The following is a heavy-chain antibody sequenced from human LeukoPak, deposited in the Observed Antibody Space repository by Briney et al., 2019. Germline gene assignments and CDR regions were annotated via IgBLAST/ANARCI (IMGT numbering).Heavy chain of an antibody. J-gene: IGHJ4*02. CDR1: GGTFSNYA. CDR2: IIPLFDTA. V-gene: IGHV1-69*13. Sequence: SVKVSCKASGGTFSNYAISWVRQAPGQGLEWMGGIIPLFDTADYAQKFQGRLTITADESTSTAYMVLSSLRPEDTAVYYCARDLVGSHTGYSSGAWDYWGQGTLVTVSS. CDR3: ARDLVGSHTGYSSGAWDY. D-gene: IGHD3-9*01.